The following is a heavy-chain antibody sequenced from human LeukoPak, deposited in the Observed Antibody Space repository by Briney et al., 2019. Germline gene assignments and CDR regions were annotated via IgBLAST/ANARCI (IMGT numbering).Heavy chain of an antibody. CDR1: GDSISSSNDY. D-gene: IGHD2-2*01. J-gene: IGHJ5*02. Sequence: SETLSLTCTVSGDSISSSNDYWGWIRQAPGKGLEWIGIIYYSGSTYYNPSLKSRVTISVDTSKNQFSLKLSSATAADTAIYYCARLSSASWAWFDPWGRGTLVTVSS. V-gene: IGHV4-39*01. CDR2: IYYSGST. CDR3: ARLSSASWAWFDP.